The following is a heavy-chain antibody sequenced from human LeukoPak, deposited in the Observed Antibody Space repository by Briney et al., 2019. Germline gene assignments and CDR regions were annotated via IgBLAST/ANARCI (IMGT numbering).Heavy chain of an antibody. CDR2: LSHDGSDN. Sequence: GRSLRLSCAVSGFTFSSYGMHWVRQAPSKGLEWVAALSHDGSDNHYADSVKGRFTISRDNSKNTVYLQMSSLRPEDTAVYFCAKELYFGSGSYPDYWGQGTLVRVSS. J-gene: IGHJ4*02. CDR3: AKELYFGSGSYPDY. CDR1: GFTFSSYG. D-gene: IGHD3-10*01. V-gene: IGHV3-30*18.